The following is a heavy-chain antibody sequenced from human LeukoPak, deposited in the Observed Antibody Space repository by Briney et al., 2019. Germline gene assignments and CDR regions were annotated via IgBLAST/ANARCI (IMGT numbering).Heavy chain of an antibody. J-gene: IGHJ4*02. Sequence: GASVKVSCKASGYTFTSYDINWVRQATGQGLEWMGWMNPNSGNTGYAQKFQGRVTMTRNTSISTAYMELSSLRSEDTAVYYRARGRYYDSSGSTTFDYWGQGTLVTVSS. D-gene: IGHD3-22*01. V-gene: IGHV1-8*01. CDR1: GYTFTSYD. CDR2: MNPNSGNT. CDR3: ARGRYYDSSGSTTFDY.